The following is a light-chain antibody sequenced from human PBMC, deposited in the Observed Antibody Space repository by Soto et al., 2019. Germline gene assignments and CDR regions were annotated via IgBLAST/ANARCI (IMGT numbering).Light chain of an antibody. CDR3: QQRSNWPPIT. V-gene: IGKV3-11*01. J-gene: IGKJ5*01. Sequence: EIVLTHSPATLSLSPWEIATLSCRASQSVSRYLAWYQQKPGQAPRLLIYDASNRATGIPARFSGSGSGTDFTLTISSLEPEDFAVYYCQQRSNWPPITFGHGTRLEIK. CDR2: DAS. CDR1: QSVSRY.